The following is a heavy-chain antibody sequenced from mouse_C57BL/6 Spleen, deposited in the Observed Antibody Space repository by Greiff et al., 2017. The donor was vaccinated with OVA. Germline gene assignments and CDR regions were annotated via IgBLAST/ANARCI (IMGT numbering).Heavy chain of an antibody. V-gene: IGHV5-6*01. CDR2: ISSGGSYT. CDR3: ARQKGGYYAMDY. CDR1: GFTFSSSG. Sequence: DVHLVESGGDLVKPGGSLKLSCAASGFTFSSSGMSWVRQTPDKRLEWVATISSGGSYTYYPDSVKGRFTISRDNAKNTLYLQRSSLKAEDTAMYYCARQKGGYYAMDYWGQGTSVTVSS. J-gene: IGHJ4*01.